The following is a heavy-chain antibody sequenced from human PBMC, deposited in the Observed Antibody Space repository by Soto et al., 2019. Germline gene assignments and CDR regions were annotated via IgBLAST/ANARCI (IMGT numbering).Heavy chain of an antibody. CDR1: GYTFTGYY. CDR3: SRDGYGAPVYYGMDV. D-gene: IGHD4-17*01. CDR2: INPNSGGT. Sequence: ASVKVPCKASGYTFTGYYMHWVRQAPGQGLEWMGWINPNSGGTNYAQKFQGWVTMTRDTSISTAYMELSRLRSDDTAVYYCSRDGYGAPVYYGMDVWGQGTTVTVSS. J-gene: IGHJ6*02. V-gene: IGHV1-2*04.